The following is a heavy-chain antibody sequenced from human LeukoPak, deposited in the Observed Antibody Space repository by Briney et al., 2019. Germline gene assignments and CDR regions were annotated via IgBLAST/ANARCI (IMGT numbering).Heavy chain of an antibody. D-gene: IGHD6-19*01. J-gene: IGHJ6*03. Sequence: SETLSLTCAVYGGSFSGYYWSWIRQPPGKGLEWIGEINHSGSTNYNPSLKSRVTISVDTSKNQFSLKLSSVTAADTAVYYCARGRPEGSGWYRPYYYVDVWGKATTVTVSS. V-gene: IGHV4-34*01. CDR1: GGSFSGYY. CDR2: INHSGST. CDR3: ARGRPEGSGWYRPYYYVDV.